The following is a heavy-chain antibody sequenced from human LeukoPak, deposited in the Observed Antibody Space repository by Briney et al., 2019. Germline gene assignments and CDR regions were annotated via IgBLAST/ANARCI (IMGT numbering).Heavy chain of an antibody. V-gene: IGHV1-8*02. CDR2: MNPNSGNT. Sequence: GASVKVSCKASGYTFTSYGISWVRQATGQGLEWMGWMNPNSGNTGYAQKFQGRVTMTRNTSISTAYMELSSLRSEDTAVYYCARARYCSGGSCFRWFDPWGQGTLVTVSS. J-gene: IGHJ5*02. D-gene: IGHD2-15*01. CDR1: GYTFTSYG. CDR3: ARARYCSGGSCFRWFDP.